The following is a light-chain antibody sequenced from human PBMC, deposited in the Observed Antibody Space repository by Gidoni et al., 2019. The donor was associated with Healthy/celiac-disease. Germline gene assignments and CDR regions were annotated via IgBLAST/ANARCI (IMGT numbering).Light chain of an antibody. V-gene: IGKV3-11*01. CDR1: QSVSSY. CDR3: HQRSNWPPT. J-gene: IGKJ2*01. Sequence: EIVLTPSPATLSLSPGESATLSCRASQSVSSYLAWYQQKPGQAPRLLIYDASNRATGIPARFSGSVSRTDFTLTFISLEPEDFAVYYCHQRSNWPPTFXXXTKLEIK. CDR2: DAS.